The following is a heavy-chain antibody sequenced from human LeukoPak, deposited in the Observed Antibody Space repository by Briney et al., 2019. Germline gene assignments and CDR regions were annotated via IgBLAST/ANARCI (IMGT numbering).Heavy chain of an antibody. CDR2: IIPIFGTA. J-gene: IGHJ3*02. Sequence: SVKVSCKASGGTFSSYAISWVRQAPGQGLEWMGGIIPIFGTANYAQKFQGRVTITTDESTSTAYMELSSLRSEDTAVYYCARDLGGERPSAFDIWGQGTMVTVSS. V-gene: IGHV1-69*05. CDR3: ARDLGGERPSAFDI. D-gene: IGHD2-21*01. CDR1: GGTFSSYA.